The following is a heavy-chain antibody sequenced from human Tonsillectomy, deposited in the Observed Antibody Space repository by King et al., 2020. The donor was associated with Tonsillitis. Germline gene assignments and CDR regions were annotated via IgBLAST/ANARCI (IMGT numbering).Heavy chain of an antibody. V-gene: IGHV3-48*03. CDR3: ARGRERTILCSTGCPKGHPYYFDY. Sequence: VQLVESGGGLVQPGGSLRLSCAASGFTFSSYEMNWVRQAPGEGLEWVSYISSSGSSIYYADSMKARFTISRDNAKNSLYLHMNSLRAEDTAVYYCARGRERTILCSTGCPKGHPYYFDYWGQGTLVTVSS. CDR2: ISSSGSSI. CDR1: GFTFSSYE. J-gene: IGHJ4*02. D-gene: IGHD2-2*01.